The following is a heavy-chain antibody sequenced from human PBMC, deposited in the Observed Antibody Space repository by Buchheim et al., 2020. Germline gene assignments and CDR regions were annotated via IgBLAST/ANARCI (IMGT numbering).Heavy chain of an antibody. D-gene: IGHD2-21*01. CDR3: ATDYYGGKVAGGSFFQH. V-gene: IGHV3-33*01. CDR2: IWHDGSKA. Sequence: QVQLVESGGGVVQPGRSLRLSCAASGFTFSNYGMHWVRQAPGKGLEWAAFIWHDGSKAYYAESVEGRFTISRDNSKNTLSLQMNSLRAEDTAVYYCATDYYGGKVAGGSFFQHWGQGAL. CDR1: GFTFSNYG. J-gene: IGHJ1*01.